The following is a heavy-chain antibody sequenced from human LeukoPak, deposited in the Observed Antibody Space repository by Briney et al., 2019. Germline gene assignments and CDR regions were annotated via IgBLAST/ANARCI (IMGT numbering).Heavy chain of an antibody. CDR3: ARGRYYGSGSYRSYYYYYYMDV. D-gene: IGHD3-10*01. Sequence: PSETLSLTCTVSGGSIDSSSYYWSWIRQPPGKGLEWIGEINHSGSTNYNPSLKSRVTISVDTSKNQFSLKLSSVTAADTAVYYCARGRYYGSGSYRSYYYYYYMDVWGKGTTVTVSS. CDR1: GGSIDSSSYY. CDR2: INHSGST. V-gene: IGHV4-39*07. J-gene: IGHJ6*03.